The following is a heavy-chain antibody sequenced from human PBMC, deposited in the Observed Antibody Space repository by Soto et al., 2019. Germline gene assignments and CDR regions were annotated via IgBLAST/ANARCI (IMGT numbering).Heavy chain of an antibody. D-gene: IGHD1-20*01. CDR1: GYSISSGYY. J-gene: IGHJ4*02. V-gene: IGHV4-38-2*01. Sequence: SETLSLTCDVSGYSISSGYYWNWIRQSPGKGLEWLGCVYHNGVAFYNPSLKSRLRLTPDTSKNRFSLTLTSVAAADTAVYFCARGVTGTLDFWGQGTLVTVSS. CDR3: ARGVTGTLDF. CDR2: VYHNGVA.